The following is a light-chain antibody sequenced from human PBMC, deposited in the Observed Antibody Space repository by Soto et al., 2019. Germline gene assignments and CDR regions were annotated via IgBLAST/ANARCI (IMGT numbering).Light chain of an antibody. V-gene: IGKV1-27*01. J-gene: IGKJ1*01. CDR1: QDISNF. Sequence: QMTQSPSSLSASVGDRVDITCRASQDISNFLAWYQQKPGEVPKVLIYTASTLTSGVPSRFSGSGSGTDFTLTISGLQPEDVATYYCLNYNNAPQTFGQGTK. CDR3: LNYNNAPQT. CDR2: TAS.